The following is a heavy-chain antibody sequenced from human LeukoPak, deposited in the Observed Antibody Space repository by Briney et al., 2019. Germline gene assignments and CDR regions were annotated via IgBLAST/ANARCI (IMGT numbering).Heavy chain of an antibody. CDR3: ASYSSHDAFDI. V-gene: IGHV4-39*01. J-gene: IGHJ3*02. Sequence: SETLSLTCPVSGGSVSSSRYYWGWIRQPPGKGLEWIGSIYYTGSTYYKPSLKSRVTISVDASKNQFSLKLSSVTAADTAVYYCASYSSHDAFDIWGQGTMVTVSS. D-gene: IGHD1-26*01. CDR2: IYYTGST. CDR1: GGSVSSSRYY.